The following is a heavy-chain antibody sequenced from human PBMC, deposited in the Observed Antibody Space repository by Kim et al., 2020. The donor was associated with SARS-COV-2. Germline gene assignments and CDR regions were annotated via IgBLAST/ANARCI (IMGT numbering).Heavy chain of an antibody. CDR3: ARPSYSGSYGGFDY. D-gene: IGHD1-26*01. J-gene: IGHJ4*02. V-gene: IGHV5-51*01. Sequence: SPPVQGQVTISADKSISTAYLQWSSLKASDTAMYYCARPSYSGSYGGFDYWGQGTLVTVSS.